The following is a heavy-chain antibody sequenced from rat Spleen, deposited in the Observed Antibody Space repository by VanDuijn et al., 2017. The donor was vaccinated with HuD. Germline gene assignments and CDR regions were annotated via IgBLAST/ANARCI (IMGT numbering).Heavy chain of an antibody. D-gene: IGHD5-1*01. J-gene: IGHJ3*01. CDR3: ASAGNWFAY. CDR1: GLSLTSES. V-gene: IGHV2-47*01. Sequence: QLQLKESGPGLVQPSQTLSLTCTVSGLSLTSESVSWIRQPPGKGLEWMGVIWSHGGTDYNSPFKSRLIISRDTSKSQVFLKMNSLQYADTAMYFCASAGNWFAYWGQGTLVTVSS. CDR2: IWSHGGT.